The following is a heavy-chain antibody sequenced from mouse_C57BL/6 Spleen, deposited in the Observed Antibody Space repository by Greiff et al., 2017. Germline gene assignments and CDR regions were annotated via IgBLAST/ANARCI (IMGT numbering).Heavy chain of an antibody. CDR3: ARQDYDYDGWYFDV. V-gene: IGHV5-9*01. D-gene: IGHD2-4*01. Sequence: EVQVVESGGGLVKPGGSLKLSCAASGFTFSSYTMSWVRQTPEKRLEWVATISGGGGNTYYPDSVKGRFTISRDNAKNTLYLQMSSLRSEDTALYYCARQDYDYDGWYFDVWGTGTTVTVSS. CDR2: ISGGGGNT. J-gene: IGHJ1*03. CDR1: GFTFSSYT.